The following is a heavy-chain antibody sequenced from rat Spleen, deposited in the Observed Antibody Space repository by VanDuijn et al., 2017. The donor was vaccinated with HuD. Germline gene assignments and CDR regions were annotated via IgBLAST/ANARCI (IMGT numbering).Heavy chain of an antibody. Sequence: EVQLVESGGGLVQPGRSLRLSCAVSGFTFSNYDMAWVRQAPKKGLEWVATIIYDGSRTYYRDSVKGRFTISRDNAKSTLYLQMDSLRSEDTATYYCATRGNNPFAYWGQGTLVTVSS. V-gene: IGHV5S10*01. CDR2: IIYDGSRT. CDR1: GFTFSNYD. J-gene: IGHJ3*01. CDR3: ATRGNNPFAY. D-gene: IGHD1-10*01.